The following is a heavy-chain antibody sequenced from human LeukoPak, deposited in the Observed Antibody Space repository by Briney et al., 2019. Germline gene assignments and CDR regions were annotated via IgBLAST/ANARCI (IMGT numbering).Heavy chain of an antibody. J-gene: IGHJ4*02. Sequence: GGSLRLSCAASGFTFTSYSMNWVRQAPGKGLEWVSAISGSGGTTYYADSVKGRLTISRDNSKNTLYLQMNSLRAEDTAVYYCAKDDGRYYFDFWGQGALVTVSS. CDR3: AKDDGRYYFDF. CDR1: GFTFTSYS. V-gene: IGHV3-23*01. CDR2: ISGSGGTT.